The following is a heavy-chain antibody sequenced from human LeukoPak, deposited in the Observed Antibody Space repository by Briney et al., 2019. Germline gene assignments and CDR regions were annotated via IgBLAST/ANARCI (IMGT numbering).Heavy chain of an antibody. J-gene: IGHJ5*02. CDR3: ARVAGWHWFDP. CDR1: GGSISSYY. V-gene: IGHV4-59*01. Sequence: SETLSLTCTVSGGSISSYYWSWIRQPPGKGLEWIGYIYYSGSTNYNPSLKSRVTISVDTSKNQFSLKLSSVTAADTAVYYCARVAGWHWFDPWGQGTLVTVSS. CDR2: IYYSGST. D-gene: IGHD6-19*01.